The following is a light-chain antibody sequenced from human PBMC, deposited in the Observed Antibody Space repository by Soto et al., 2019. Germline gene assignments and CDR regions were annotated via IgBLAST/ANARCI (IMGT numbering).Light chain of an antibody. CDR2: DGT. CDR1: DVGSYGV. J-gene: IGLJ1*01. V-gene: IGLV2-23*01. CDR3: SLDAGRNNYV. Sequence: QSVLTQPPSVSGAPGQRVTISCSDVGSYGVVSWYQQHPGKVPKLMIFDGTQRPSAVSDRFAGSKSANTASLTISGLQAEDEADYYCSLDAGRNNYVFGTGTKVT.